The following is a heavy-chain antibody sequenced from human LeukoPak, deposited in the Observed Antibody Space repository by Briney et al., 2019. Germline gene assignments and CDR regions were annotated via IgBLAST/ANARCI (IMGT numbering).Heavy chain of an antibody. Sequence: GASVKVSCKASGYTFTGYYMHWVRQAPGQGLEWMGWINPNSGGTNYAQKFQGRVTMTRDTSISTAYMELSRLRSDDTAVYYCARGGYDSSGYYYFDYWGQGTRVTVSS. V-gene: IGHV1-2*02. CDR3: ARGGYDSSGYYYFDY. CDR1: GYTFTGYY. CDR2: INPNSGGT. J-gene: IGHJ4*02. D-gene: IGHD3-22*01.